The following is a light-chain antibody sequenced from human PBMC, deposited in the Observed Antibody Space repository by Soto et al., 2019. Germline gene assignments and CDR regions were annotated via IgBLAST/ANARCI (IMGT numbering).Light chain of an antibody. CDR3: SSYTSSIIPYV. CDR1: SSDVGAYNH. Sequence: QSALTQPASVSGSPGQSITISCTGTSSDVGAYNHVSWYQQHPGKAPKLMIYEVSNRPSGVSNRFSGSKSGNTASLTISGLQAEDEADYYCSSYTSSIIPYVFGTGTKLTVL. V-gene: IGLV2-14*01. J-gene: IGLJ1*01. CDR2: EVS.